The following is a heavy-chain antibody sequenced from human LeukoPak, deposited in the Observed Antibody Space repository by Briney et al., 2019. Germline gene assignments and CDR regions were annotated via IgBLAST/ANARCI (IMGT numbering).Heavy chain of an antibody. Sequence: ASVKVSCKASGYTFTSYDINWVRQATGQGLEWMGWMSPNSGNTGYAQKFQGRVTMTRNTSISTAYMELSSLRSEGTAVYYCARRAYDFWSGSQIYGMDIWGQGTTVTVSS. V-gene: IGHV1-8*01. CDR1: GYTFTSYD. CDR2: MSPNSGNT. D-gene: IGHD3-3*01. J-gene: IGHJ6*02. CDR3: ARRAYDFWSGSQIYGMDI.